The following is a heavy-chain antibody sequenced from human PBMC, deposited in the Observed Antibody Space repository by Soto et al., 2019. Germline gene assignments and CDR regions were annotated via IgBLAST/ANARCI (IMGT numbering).Heavy chain of an antibody. CDR2: ISYDGGNE. J-gene: IGHJ4*02. Sequence: VQLIESRGGVVQPGRSLRLSCEASGFTLRNYAMHWVRQAPGKGLEWVAAISYDGGNEYYGDSVKGRFTISKDNSKSTLYLQMNSLRPEDTAVYYCVKGEATVVPRVSEHWGQGTRVIVSS. V-gene: IGHV3-30*18. D-gene: IGHD2-15*01. CDR1: GFTLRNYA. CDR3: VKGEATVVPRVSEH.